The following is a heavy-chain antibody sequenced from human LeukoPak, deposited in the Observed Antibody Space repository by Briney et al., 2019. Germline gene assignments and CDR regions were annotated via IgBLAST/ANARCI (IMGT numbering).Heavy chain of an antibody. D-gene: IGHD6-19*01. J-gene: IGHJ5*02. V-gene: IGHV7-4-1*02. CDR1: GYTFTSYA. Sequence: ASVKVSCKASGYTFTSYAMHWVRQAPGQGLEWMGWINTNTGNPTYAQGFTGRFVFSLDTSVSTAYLQISSLKAEDTAVYYCASNIAVAESNWFDPWGQGTLVTVSS. CDR3: ASNIAVAESNWFDP. CDR2: INTNTGNP.